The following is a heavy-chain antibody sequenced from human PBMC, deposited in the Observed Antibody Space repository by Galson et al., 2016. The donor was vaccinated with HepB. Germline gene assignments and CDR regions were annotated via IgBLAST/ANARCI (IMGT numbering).Heavy chain of an antibody. J-gene: IGHJ4*02. CDR1: GFTFSDFY. D-gene: IGHD3/OR15-3a*01. CDR2: IRNKANSYTT. V-gene: IGHV3-72*01. Sequence: SLRLSCAAPGFTFSDFYMEWVRRAPGKGLEWIGRIRNKANSYTTEYAPSVKGRITISRDDSKNSLFLQMNRLKTEDTAVYYCVREYYGLYHWGQGTLVTVSS. CDR3: VREYYGLYH.